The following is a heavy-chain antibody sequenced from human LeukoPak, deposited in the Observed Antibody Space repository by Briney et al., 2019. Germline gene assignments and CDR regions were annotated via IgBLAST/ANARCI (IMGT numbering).Heavy chain of an antibody. V-gene: IGHV4-34*01. Sequence: SETLSLTCTVSGGSISSYYWSWIRQPPGKGLEWIGEINHSGSTNYNPSLKSRVTISVDTSKNQFSLKLSSVTAADTAVYYCARALLWFKGPNDYWGQGTLVTVSS. J-gene: IGHJ4*02. CDR3: ARALLWFKGPNDY. D-gene: IGHD3-10*01. CDR1: GGSISSYY. CDR2: INHSGST.